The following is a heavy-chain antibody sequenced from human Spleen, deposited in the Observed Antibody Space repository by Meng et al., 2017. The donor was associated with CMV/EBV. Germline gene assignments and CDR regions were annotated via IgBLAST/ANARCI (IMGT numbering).Heavy chain of an antibody. D-gene: IGHD2-15*01. CDR2: ISWDGGST. Sequence: GESLKISCAASGFTFGDYAMHWVRQAPGKGLEWVSLISWDGGSTYYADSVKGRFTISRDNSKNSLYLQMNSLRTEDTALYFCARGYGAATHGGFDPWGQGTLVTVSS. J-gene: IGHJ5*02. CDR3: ARGYGAATHGGFDP. V-gene: IGHV3-43*01. CDR1: GFTFGDYA.